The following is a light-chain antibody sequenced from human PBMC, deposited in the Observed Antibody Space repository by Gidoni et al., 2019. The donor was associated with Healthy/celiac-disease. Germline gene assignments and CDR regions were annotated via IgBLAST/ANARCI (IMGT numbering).Light chain of an antibody. V-gene: IGKV3-11*01. Sequence: EIVLTQSPATLSLSPGERATLSCRASQSVSSYLGWYQQKPGQAPRLLIYDASNRATGIPARFSGSGSGTDFTLTISSLEPEDFAVYYCQQRSNWPPALTFXGXTKVEIK. CDR3: QQRSNWPPALT. CDR2: DAS. J-gene: IGKJ4*01. CDR1: QSVSSY.